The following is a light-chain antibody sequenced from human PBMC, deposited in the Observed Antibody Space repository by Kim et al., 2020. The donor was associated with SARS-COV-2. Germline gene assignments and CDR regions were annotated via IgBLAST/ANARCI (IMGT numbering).Light chain of an antibody. CDR1: QSISSW. J-gene: IGKJ1*01. Sequence: DIQMTQSPSTLSASVGDRVTITCRASQSISSWLAWYQQKPGKAPKLLIYKASSLESGVPSRFSGSGSGTEFTLTISSLQPDDFATYYCQHRAFGQGTKGDSK. V-gene: IGKV1-5*03. CDR3: QHRA. CDR2: KAS.